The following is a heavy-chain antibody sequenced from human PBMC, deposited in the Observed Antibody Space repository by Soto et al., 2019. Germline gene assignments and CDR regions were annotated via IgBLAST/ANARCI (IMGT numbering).Heavy chain of an antibody. CDR3: ASSPAVAGTYYFDY. Sequence: PSETLSLTCTVSGGSISSSSYYWGWIRQPPGKGLEWIGSIYYSGSTYYNPSLKSRVTISVDTSKNQFSLKLSSVTAADTAVYYCASSPAVAGTYYFDYWGQGTLVTVSS. D-gene: IGHD6-19*01. J-gene: IGHJ4*02. CDR2: IYYSGST. V-gene: IGHV4-39*01. CDR1: GGSISSSSYY.